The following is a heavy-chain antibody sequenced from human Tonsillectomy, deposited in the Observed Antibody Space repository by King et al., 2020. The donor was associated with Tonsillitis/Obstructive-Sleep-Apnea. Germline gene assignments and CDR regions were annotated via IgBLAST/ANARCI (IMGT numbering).Heavy chain of an antibody. CDR3: ARAYNWNDELDY. CDR1: GGSFSTYY. CDR2: IYHSGST. Sequence: VQLQESGPGLVKPSETLSLTCTVSGGSFSTYYWSWIRQPPGKELQWIGNIYHSGSTYYNPSLNSRVTISIDTSKNQFSLELRSVTAADTAVYYCARAYNWNDELDYWGQGTLVTVSS. J-gene: IGHJ4*02. D-gene: IGHD1-20*01. V-gene: IGHV4-59*01.